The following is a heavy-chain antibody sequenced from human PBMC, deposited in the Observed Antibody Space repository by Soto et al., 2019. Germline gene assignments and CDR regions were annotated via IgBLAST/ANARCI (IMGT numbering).Heavy chain of an antibody. Sequence: PSDTLFLTCIVSGASLGSNFWRWMRQPPGRGLEWIGYIYYSGSTNYNPSLQSRVTMSVDTSKNQFSLKLSSVTAAFTAVYYCARATSRQWLSDYWGQGTLVPVSS. D-gene: IGHD6-19*01. CDR1: GASLGSNF. J-gene: IGHJ4*02. CDR2: IYYSGST. CDR3: ARATSRQWLSDY. V-gene: IGHV4-59*01.